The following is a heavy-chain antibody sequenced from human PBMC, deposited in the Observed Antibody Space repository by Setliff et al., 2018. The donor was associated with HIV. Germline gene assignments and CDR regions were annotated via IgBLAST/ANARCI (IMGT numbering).Heavy chain of an antibody. CDR1: ELTFSNYA. V-gene: IGHV3-23*01. Sequence: GGSLRLSCAASELTFSNYAMTWVRQAPGKGLEWVSSLSGSGGSTYYADSVKGRFTISRDNSKNTLYLQMNSLRAEDTAVYYCAKRAQIYYYYYGMDVWGQGTTVTVSS. CDR2: LSGSGGST. CDR3: AKRAQIYYYYYGMDV. J-gene: IGHJ6*02.